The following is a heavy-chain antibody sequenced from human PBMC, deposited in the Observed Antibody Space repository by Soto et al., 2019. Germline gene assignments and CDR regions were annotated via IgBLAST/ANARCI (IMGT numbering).Heavy chain of an antibody. D-gene: IGHD6-13*01. Sequence: SETLSLTCTVSGGSISSYYWSWIRQPPGKGLEWIGYIYYSGSTNYNPSLKSRVTISVDTSKNQFSLKLSSVTAADTAVYYCARDRWSSSSRTTLNYYYYGMDVWGQGTTVTVSS. CDR1: GGSISSYY. CDR3: ARDRWSSSSRTTLNYYYYGMDV. CDR2: IYYSGST. V-gene: IGHV4-59*01. J-gene: IGHJ6*02.